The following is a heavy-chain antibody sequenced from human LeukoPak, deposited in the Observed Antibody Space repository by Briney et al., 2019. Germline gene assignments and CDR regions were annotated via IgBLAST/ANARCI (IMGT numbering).Heavy chain of an antibody. D-gene: IGHD3-10*01. Sequence: PGGSLRLSCAASGFTYSNYWIHWVRQAPGKGLVWVSRISNDGGDTDYADSVKGRFTISRDNAKNTVYLQMNSLRAKDTALYYCARGAGCSGSGTYYFDYWGQGTLVTVSS. J-gene: IGHJ4*02. CDR1: GFTYSNYW. V-gene: IGHV3-74*01. CDR2: ISNDGGDT. CDR3: ARGAGCSGSGTYYFDY.